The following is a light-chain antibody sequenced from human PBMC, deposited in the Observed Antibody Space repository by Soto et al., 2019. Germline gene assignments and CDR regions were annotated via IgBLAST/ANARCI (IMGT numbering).Light chain of an antibody. V-gene: IGKV1-39*01. CDR2: DAS. J-gene: IGKJ2*01. CDR3: QQSDSTPYT. Sequence: DIQMTQSPSSLSASVGDRVTITCRASQTISTYLNWYQQKPGKAPRLLIYDASSLLSGVPSRFSGSGSGTDFTLTIASLXXXXXXTYYCQQSDSTPYTFGQGTKVEI. CDR1: QTISTY.